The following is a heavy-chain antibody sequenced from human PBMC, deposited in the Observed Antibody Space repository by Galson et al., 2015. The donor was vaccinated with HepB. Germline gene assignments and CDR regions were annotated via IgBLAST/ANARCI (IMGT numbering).Heavy chain of an antibody. CDR1: VGSISSSNYY. V-gene: IGHV4-39*01. J-gene: IGHJ3*02. CDR2: IYYSGST. CDR3: ARPLGIGGFTGFDI. D-gene: IGHD7-27*01. Sequence: ETLSLTCTVSVGSISSSNYYWGWIRRSPGKGLEWIGSIYYSGSTNYNPSLKSRVTISADTSKNQFSVKLSSVTAADTAVYYCARPLGIGGFTGFDIWGQGTMVTVSS.